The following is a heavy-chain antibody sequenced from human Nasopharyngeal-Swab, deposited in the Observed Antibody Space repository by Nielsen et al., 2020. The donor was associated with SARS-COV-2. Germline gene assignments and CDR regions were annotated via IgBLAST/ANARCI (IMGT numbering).Heavy chain of an antibody. Sequence: GESLKISCAASGFTFSSYAMSWVRQAPGKGLGWVSAISGSGGSTYYADSVKGRFTISRDNSKNTLYLQMNSLRAEDTAVYYCAKDRRIKYDFWSGSRSDSFDIWGQGTTVTVSS. J-gene: IGHJ3*02. V-gene: IGHV3-23*01. CDR1: GFTFSSYA. CDR2: ISGSGGST. CDR3: AKDRRIKYDFWSGSRSDSFDI. D-gene: IGHD3-3*01.